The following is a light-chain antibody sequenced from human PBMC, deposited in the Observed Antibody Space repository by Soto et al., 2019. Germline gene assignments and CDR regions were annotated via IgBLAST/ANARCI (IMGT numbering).Light chain of an antibody. V-gene: IGKV1-5*03. J-gene: IGKJ1*01. CDR3: QQYNSYPWT. CDR1: QSISSW. Sequence: DIQMTQSPSTLSASVGDRVTITCRASQSISSWLAWYQQKPGKDPKLLIYKASSLESGVQSRFSGSGSGTEFTLTSSSLQPDDFATYYCQQYNSYPWTFGQGTKVEIK. CDR2: KAS.